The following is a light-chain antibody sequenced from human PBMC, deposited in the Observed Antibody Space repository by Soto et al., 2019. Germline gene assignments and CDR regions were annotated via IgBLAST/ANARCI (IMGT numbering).Light chain of an antibody. CDR2: DAS. V-gene: IGKV3-11*01. J-gene: IGKJ4*01. CDR1: QSVSSY. CDR3: QQRINWPLT. Sequence: EIVLTQSPATLSLSAGERATLSCRASQSVSSYLAWYQQKPGQAPRLLIYDASNRATGIPARFSGSGSGTDFTLNISSLEHEDFAVYFCQQRINWPLTFGGGTKVEIK.